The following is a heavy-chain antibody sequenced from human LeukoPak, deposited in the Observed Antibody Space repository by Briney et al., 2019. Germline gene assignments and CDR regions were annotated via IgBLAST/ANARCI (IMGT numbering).Heavy chain of an antibody. Sequence: AASVKVSCKASGVSFTSNAISWVRQAPGQGPEWLGGIIPILRTAEYAEKFQGRVTITADKYTTTAYMEMNSLKSEDTAVYYCVRGKGFVGHFDYWGQGTLVTVSS. D-gene: IGHD3-3*01. CDR3: VRGKGFVGHFDY. J-gene: IGHJ4*02. CDR2: IIPILRTA. CDR1: GVSFTSNA. V-gene: IGHV1-69*10.